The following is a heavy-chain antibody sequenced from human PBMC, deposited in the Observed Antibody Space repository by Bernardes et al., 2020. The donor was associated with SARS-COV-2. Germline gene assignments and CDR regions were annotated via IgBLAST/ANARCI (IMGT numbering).Heavy chain of an antibody. D-gene: IGHD6-19*01. J-gene: IGHJ6*02. V-gene: IGHV3-7*04. Sequence: GGSLRLSCAASGFTFSSYWMSWVRQAPGKGLEWVANIKQDGSEKYYVDSVKGRFTISRDNAKNTLYLQMNSLRAEDTAVYYCAKEISSGWGNYYGMDVWGQGTTVTVSS. CDR2: IKQDGSEK. CDR1: GFTFSSYW. CDR3: AKEISSGWGNYYGMDV.